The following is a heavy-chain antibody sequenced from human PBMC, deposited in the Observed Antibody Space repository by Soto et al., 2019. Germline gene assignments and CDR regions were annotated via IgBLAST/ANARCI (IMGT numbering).Heavy chain of an antibody. CDR2: IYPGDSDT. CDR1: GYSFTTYW. V-gene: IGHV5-51*01. J-gene: IGHJ4*01. Sequence: GESLKISCKGSGYSFTTYWIAWVRQMPGKGLEWVGIIYPGDSDTRYSPSFEGHVTISVDKSISTAFLQWNSLKASDNAIYYCARHSTSAPKDYWGQGTLVTSPQ. D-gene: IGHD3-10*01. CDR3: ARHSTSAPKDY.